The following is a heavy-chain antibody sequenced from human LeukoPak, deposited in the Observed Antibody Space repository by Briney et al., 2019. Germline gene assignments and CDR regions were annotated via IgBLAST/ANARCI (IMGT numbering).Heavy chain of an antibody. D-gene: IGHD6-13*01. CDR3: ARDTLAGPGIAAAAAYNWFDP. CDR1: GGTFSSYA. V-gene: IGHV1-69*04. CDR2: IIPILGIA. Sequence: ASVKVSCKASGGTFSSYAISWVRQAPGQGLEWMGRIIPILGIANYAQKFQGRVTITADKSTSTAYMELSSLRSEDTAVYYCARDTLAGPGIAAAAAYNWFDPWGQGTLVTVSS. J-gene: IGHJ5*02.